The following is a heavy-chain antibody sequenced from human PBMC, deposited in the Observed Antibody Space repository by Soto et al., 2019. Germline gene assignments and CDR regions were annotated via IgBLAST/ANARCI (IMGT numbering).Heavy chain of an antibody. CDR3: ARVLYNWTLRGAFDI. Sequence: SETLSLTCTVSGGSISSYYWSWIRQPPGKGLEWIGYIYYSGSTNYNPSLKSRVTISVDTSKNQFSLKLSSVTAADTAVYYCARVLYNWTLRGAFDIWGQGTMVTVSS. CDR2: IYYSGST. D-gene: IGHD1-1*01. CDR1: GGSISSYY. V-gene: IGHV4-59*01. J-gene: IGHJ3*02.